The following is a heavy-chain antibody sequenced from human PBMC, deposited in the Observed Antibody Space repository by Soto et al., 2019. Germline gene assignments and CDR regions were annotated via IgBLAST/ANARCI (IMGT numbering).Heavy chain of an antibody. CDR2: ISAYNGNT. J-gene: IGHJ4*02. V-gene: IGHV1-18*01. D-gene: IGHD1-26*01. CDR3: ARDAAVGLFDY. CDR1: GYTXXXXX. Sequence: QVQLVQSGAEVKKPGASVKVSCKASGYTXXXXXXXXXRQAPGQGLEWMGWISAYNGNTKYEQKLQGRVTMTXXTSTSXAXMEXRSLXSDXTAVYYCARDAAVGLFDYWGQGTLVTVSS.